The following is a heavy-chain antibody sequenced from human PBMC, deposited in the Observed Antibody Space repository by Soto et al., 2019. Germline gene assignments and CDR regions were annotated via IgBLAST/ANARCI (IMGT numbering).Heavy chain of an antibody. J-gene: IGHJ1*01. CDR2: INPNSGGT. CDR3: ARVTYYYDSSALSQARAEYFQH. V-gene: IGHV1-2*02. CDR1: GYTFTGYY. Sequence: ASVKVSCKASGYTFTGYYMHWVRQAPGQGLEWMGWINPNSGGTNYAQKFQGRVTMTRDTSISTAYMELSRLRSDDTAVYYCARVTYYYDSSALSQARAEYFQHWGQGTLGTVSS. D-gene: IGHD3-22*01.